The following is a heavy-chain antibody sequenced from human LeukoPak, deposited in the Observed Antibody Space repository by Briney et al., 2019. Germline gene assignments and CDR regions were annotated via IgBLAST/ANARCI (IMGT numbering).Heavy chain of an antibody. V-gene: IGHV4-59*01. CDR1: GGSISSYY. CDR3: ARGGVWYSKDSYFDY. J-gene: IGHJ4*02. CDR2: IYYSGST. Sequence: PSETLSLTCTVSGGSISSYYWSWIRQPPGKGLEWIGYIYYSGSTNYNPSLKSRATISVDTSKNQFSLKLSSVTAADTAVYYCARGGVWYSKDSYFDYWGQGTLVTVSS. D-gene: IGHD4-11*01.